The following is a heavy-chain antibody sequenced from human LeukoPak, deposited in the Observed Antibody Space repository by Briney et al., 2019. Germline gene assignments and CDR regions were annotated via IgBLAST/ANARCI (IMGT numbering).Heavy chain of an antibody. J-gene: IGHJ4*02. CDR2: ISSSSYI. CDR3: AREGPRSIVSSSAIDY. D-gene: IGHD6-6*01. V-gene: IGHV3-21*01. Sequence: PGGSLRLSCAASGLTFSSYSMNWVRQAPGKGLEWVSSISSSSYIYYADSVKGRFTISRDNAKNSLYLQMNSLRAEDTAVYYCAREGPRSIVSSSAIDYWGQGTLVTVSS. CDR1: GLTFSSYS.